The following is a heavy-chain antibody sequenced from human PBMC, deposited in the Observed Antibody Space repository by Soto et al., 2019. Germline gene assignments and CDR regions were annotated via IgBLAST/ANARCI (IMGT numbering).Heavy chain of an antibody. J-gene: IGHJ3*02. CDR3: AKGNHCSGGSCYSFFAFEI. V-gene: IGHV3-23*01. CDR2: ISGSGGST. D-gene: IGHD2-15*01. Sequence: GGSLILSCAASGFTFISYAMSWVRQAPGKGLEWVSAISGSGGSTYYADSVKGRFTISRDNSKNTLYLQMNSLRAEDTAVYYCAKGNHCSGGSCYSFFAFEIWGQGTMVXVSS. CDR1: GFTFISYA.